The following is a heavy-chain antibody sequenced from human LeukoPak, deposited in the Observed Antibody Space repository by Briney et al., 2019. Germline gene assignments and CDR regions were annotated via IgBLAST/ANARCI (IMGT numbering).Heavy chain of an antibody. Sequence: PGGSLRLSCAASGFTFSSYAMSWVRQAPGKGLEWVSAISGSGGSTYYADSVKGRFTISRDNSKNTLYPQMNSLRAGDTAVYYCAHHYYDSSGPFDYWGQGTLVTVSS. CDR3: AHHYYDSSGPFDY. J-gene: IGHJ4*02. V-gene: IGHV3-23*01. D-gene: IGHD3-22*01. CDR1: GFTFSSYA. CDR2: ISGSGGST.